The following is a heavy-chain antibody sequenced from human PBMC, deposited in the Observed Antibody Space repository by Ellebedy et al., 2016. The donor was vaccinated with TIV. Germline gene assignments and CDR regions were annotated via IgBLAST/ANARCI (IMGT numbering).Heavy chain of an antibody. J-gene: IGHJ5*02. Sequence: MPSETLSLTCTVSGGSISSYYWSWIRQPAGKGLEWIGRIYTSGSTNYNPSLKSRVTMSVDTSKNQFSLKLSSVTAADTAVYYCARTYNWNDGGRYNWFDPWGQGTLVTVSS. CDR2: IYTSGST. CDR3: ARTYNWNDGGRYNWFDP. V-gene: IGHV4-4*07. CDR1: GGSISSYY. D-gene: IGHD1-1*01.